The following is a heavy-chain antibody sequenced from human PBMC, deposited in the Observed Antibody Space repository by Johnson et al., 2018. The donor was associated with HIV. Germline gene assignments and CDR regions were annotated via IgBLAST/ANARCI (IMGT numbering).Heavy chain of an antibody. CDR2: ISYDGKNK. V-gene: IGHV3-30*04. CDR3: ARDHSGYDSVTAAFDI. D-gene: IGHD5-12*01. Sequence: VQLVESGGGVVQPGRSLRLSCAASGFTFSSYTMHWVRQAPGKGLEWVAVISYDGKNKDYADPVKGRFTLSRDNSKNTLYLQLSSLRTEDTAVFYCARDHSGYDSVTAAFDIWGQGTMVTVSS. J-gene: IGHJ3*02. CDR1: GFTFSSYT.